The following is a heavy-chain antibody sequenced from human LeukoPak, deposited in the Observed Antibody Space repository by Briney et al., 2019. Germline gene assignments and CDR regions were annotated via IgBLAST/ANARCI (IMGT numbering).Heavy chain of an antibody. CDR3: ASLPSGNYFDL. J-gene: IGHJ4*02. Sequence: PSATLSLTCTVSGGSISSSYWSWIRQPPGPGLEWIGYIYYTGSTTYNPSLKSRVTISVDTSKNQFFLRLSSVPAADTAVYYCASLPSGNYFDLWGQGTLVTVSS. D-gene: IGHD6-6*01. V-gene: IGHV4-59*12. CDR1: GGSISSSY. CDR2: IYYTGST.